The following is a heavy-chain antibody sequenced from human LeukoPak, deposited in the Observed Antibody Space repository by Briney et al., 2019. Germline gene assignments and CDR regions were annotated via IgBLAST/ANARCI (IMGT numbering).Heavy chain of an antibody. V-gene: IGHV3-30-3*01. D-gene: IGHD6-19*01. J-gene: IGHJ5*02. CDR1: GFTFSSYA. Sequence: GRSLRLSCAASGFTFSSYAMHWVRQAPGKGLEWVAVISYDGSNKYYADSVKGRFTISRDNSKNTLYLQMNSLRAEDTAVYYCARDLSSGRVGFWFDPWGQGTLVTVSS. CDR3: ARDLSSGRVGFWFDP. CDR2: ISYDGSNK.